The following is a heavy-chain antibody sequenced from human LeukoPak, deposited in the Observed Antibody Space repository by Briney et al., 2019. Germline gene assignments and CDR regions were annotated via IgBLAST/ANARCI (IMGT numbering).Heavy chain of an antibody. CDR2: IGVAGDT. CDR3: AKAFDYNGLRGEGGSFDC. V-gene: IGHV3-13*01. Sequence: GGSLRLSCVASGFNFSKNDMHWVRQTTERGLEWVSAIGVAGDTYYADPVKGRFTISRENGKNSVYLQMNSLSAGDTAVYFCAKAFDYNGLRGEGGSFDCWGQGALVTVSS. D-gene: IGHD4-11*01. CDR1: GFNFSKND. J-gene: IGHJ4*02.